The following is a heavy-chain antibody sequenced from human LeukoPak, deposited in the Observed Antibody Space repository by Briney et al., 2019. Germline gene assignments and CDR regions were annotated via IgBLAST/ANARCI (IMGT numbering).Heavy chain of an antibody. CDR2: IKSKTDGGTT. CDR1: GFTFSNAW. V-gene: IGHV3-15*01. D-gene: IGHD3-10*01. CDR3: TTKTALWVRGVNVDY. J-gene: IGHJ4*02. Sequence: GGSLRLSCAASGFTFSNAWMSWVRQAPGKGLEWVGRIKSKTDGGTTDYAAPVKGRFTISRDDSKNTLYLQMNSLKTEDTAVYYRTTKTALWVRGVNVDYWGQGTLVTVSS.